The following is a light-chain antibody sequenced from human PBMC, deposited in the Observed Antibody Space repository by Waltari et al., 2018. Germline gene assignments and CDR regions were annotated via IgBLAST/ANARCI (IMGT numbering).Light chain of an antibody. CDR2: AAS. CDR3: QQSYSTPFT. V-gene: IGKV1-39*01. Sequence: DIQMTQSPSSLSASVGDRVTITCRASQSISSYLNCYQQKPGKAPKPLIYAASSLQSGVPSRFSGSGSGTDFTLTISSLQPEDFATYYCQQSYSTPFTFGPGTKVDIK. J-gene: IGKJ3*01. CDR1: QSISSY.